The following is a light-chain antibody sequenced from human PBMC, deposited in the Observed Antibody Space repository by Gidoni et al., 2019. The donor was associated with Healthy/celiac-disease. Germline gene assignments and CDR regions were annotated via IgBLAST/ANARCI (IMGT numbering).Light chain of an antibody. CDR3: CSYAGSWV. CDR1: SSDVGSYNL. Sequence: QSALTQPASVPGSPGQSSTISCTGTSSDVGSYNLVSWYQQHPGKAPKLMIYEVSKRPSGVSNRFSGSKSGNTASLTISGLQAEDEADYYCCSYAGSWVFGGGTKLTVL. J-gene: IGLJ3*02. CDR2: EVS. V-gene: IGLV2-23*02.